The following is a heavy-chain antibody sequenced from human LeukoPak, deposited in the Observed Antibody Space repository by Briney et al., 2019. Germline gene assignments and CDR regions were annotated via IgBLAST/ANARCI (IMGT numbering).Heavy chain of an antibody. CDR2: ISGYNGNT. CDR3: ARDEWQQLALFEY. D-gene: IGHD6-13*01. Sequence: ASVKVSCKASGGTFSSYAISWVRQAPGQGLEWMGWISGYNGNTKYAQEFQGRVTMTTDTSTSTAYMELRSLRSDDTALYYCARDEWQQLALFEYWGQGVLVTVSS. J-gene: IGHJ4*02. CDR1: GGTFSSYA. V-gene: IGHV1-18*01.